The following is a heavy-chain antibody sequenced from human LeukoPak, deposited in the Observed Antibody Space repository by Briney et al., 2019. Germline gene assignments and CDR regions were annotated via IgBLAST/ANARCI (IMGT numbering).Heavy chain of an antibody. J-gene: IGHJ4*02. CDR2: INHSGST. D-gene: IGHD4-17*01. Sequence: SETLSLTCAVYGGSFSGYYWSWIRQPPGKGLEWIGEINHSGSTNYNPSLKSRVTISVDTSKNQFSLKLSSVTAADTAVYYCASRHDYGDLGTFDYWGQGTLVTVSS. V-gene: IGHV4-34*01. CDR1: GGSFSGYY. CDR3: ASRHDYGDLGTFDY.